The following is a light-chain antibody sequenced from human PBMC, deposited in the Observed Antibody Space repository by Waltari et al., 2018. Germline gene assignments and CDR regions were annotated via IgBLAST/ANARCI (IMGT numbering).Light chain of an antibody. J-gene: IGLJ2*01. V-gene: IGLV2-14*01. CDR2: EVS. CDR1: SSDVGGYNY. Sequence: SALTQPASVSGSPGQSITISCTGTSSDVGGYNYVSWYQQYPGKVPKLMIYEVSKWPSGVSNRFSGSKSGNTASLTISGLQAEDEADYYCSSYTSSNTVIFGGGTKLTVL. CDR3: SSYTSSNTVI.